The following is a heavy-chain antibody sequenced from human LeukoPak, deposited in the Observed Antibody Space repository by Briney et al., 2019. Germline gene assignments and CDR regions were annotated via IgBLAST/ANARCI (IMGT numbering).Heavy chain of an antibody. Sequence: DPGGSLRLSCAASGFTFNRYSMNWVRQAPGKGLEWVSYISSSSSTIYYADSVKGRFTISRDNAKNSLYLQMNSLRAEDTAVYYCARTSYYDSSGYLGSWGQGTLVTVSS. CDR3: ARTSYYDSSGYLGS. J-gene: IGHJ5*02. D-gene: IGHD3-22*01. CDR2: ISSSSSTI. V-gene: IGHV3-48*04. CDR1: GFTFNRYS.